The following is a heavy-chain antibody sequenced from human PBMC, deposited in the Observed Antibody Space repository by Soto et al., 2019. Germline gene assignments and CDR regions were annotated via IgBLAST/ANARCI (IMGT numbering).Heavy chain of an antibody. V-gene: IGHV3-23*01. J-gene: IGHJ3*02. CDR1: GFTFSSYA. D-gene: IGHD1-26*01. Sequence: GGSLRLSCAASGFTFSSYAMSWVRQAPGKGLEWVSAISGSGGSTYYADSVEGRFTISRDNSKNTLYLQMNSLRAEDTAVYYCAKDLSVSWFYSGSYSDAFDIWGQGTMVTVSS. CDR2: ISGSGGST. CDR3: AKDLSVSWFYSGSYSDAFDI.